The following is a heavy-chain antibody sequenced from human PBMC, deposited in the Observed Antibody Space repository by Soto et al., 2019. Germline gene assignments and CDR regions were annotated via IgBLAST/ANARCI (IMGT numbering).Heavy chain of an antibody. V-gene: IGHV3-23*01. D-gene: IGHD1-26*01. CDR2: ISSSGDVT. J-gene: IGHJ4*02. CDR3: ATTGGFSGSYHFIS. CDR1: GITFSSYS. Sequence: DEQLLESGGGLVQPGGSLRLSCAASGITFSSYSMSWVRQSPGKGLEWVSSISSSGDVTYDADSVKGRFTISRDNCKNSLYRQMNSLRAEDTAIYYCATTGGFSGSYHFISWGQGTLVTVSS.